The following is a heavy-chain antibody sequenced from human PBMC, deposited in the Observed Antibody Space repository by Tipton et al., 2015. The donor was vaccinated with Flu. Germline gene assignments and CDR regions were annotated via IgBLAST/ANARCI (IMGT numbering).Heavy chain of an antibody. CDR3: ATTTYFYGSGSHDY. D-gene: IGHD3-10*01. V-gene: IGHV4-38-2*02. Sequence: TLSLTCTVSGDSMRRDYFWGWIRQPPGRGLEWIGNIHTSAGTYYNTSLKSRVNISVDRSKNQFSLRLASVTAADTAVYYCATTTYFYGSGSHDYWGQGTLVTVSS. CDR2: IHTSAGT. CDR1: GDSMRRDYF. J-gene: IGHJ4*02.